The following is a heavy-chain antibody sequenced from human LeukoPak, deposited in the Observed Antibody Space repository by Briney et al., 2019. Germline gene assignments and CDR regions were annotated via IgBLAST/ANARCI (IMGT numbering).Heavy chain of an antibody. J-gene: IGHJ6*02. CDR2: ISYDGINK. V-gene: IGHV3-30*18. CDR3: VKSYGSSHYYYYGLDV. D-gene: IGHD3-10*01. CDR1: GCTVSSTY. Sequence: PGRSLRLSCAASGCTVSSTYMSWVRQAPGKGLEWVAVISYDGINKYSADSVKGRFTVSRDNSKNTLSLQMNSLRPEDTAMYYCVKSYGSSHYYYYGLDVWGQGTTVTVSS.